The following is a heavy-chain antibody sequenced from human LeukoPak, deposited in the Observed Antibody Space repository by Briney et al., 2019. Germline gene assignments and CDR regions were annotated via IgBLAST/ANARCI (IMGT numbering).Heavy chain of an antibody. J-gene: IGHJ6*02. CDR1: GGTFSSYA. CDR2: IIPIFGTA. Sequence: ASVKVSCTASGGTFSSYAISWVRQAPGQGLEWMGGIIPIFGTANYAQKFQGRVTITADESTSTAYMELSSLRSEDTAVYYCARGRYYYYGMDVWGQGTTVTVSS. CDR3: ARGRYYYYGMDV. V-gene: IGHV1-69*13.